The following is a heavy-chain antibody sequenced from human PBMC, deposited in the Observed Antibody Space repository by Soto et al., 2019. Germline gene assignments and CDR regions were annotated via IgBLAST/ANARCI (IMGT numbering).Heavy chain of an antibody. CDR3: ARAYTKPRIQLWSRYGMDV. Sequence: PGGSLRLSCAASGFTVSSNYMSWVRQAPGKGLEWVSVIYSGGSTYYADSVKGRFTISRDNSKNTLYLQMNSLRAEDTAVYYCARAYTKPRIQLWSRYGMDVWGQGTTVTVYS. J-gene: IGHJ6*02. V-gene: IGHV3-66*01. CDR2: IYSGGST. D-gene: IGHD5-18*01. CDR1: GFTVSSNY.